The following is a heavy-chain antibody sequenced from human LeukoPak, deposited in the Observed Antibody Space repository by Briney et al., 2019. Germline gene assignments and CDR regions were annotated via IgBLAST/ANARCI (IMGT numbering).Heavy chain of an antibody. J-gene: IGHJ4*02. Sequence: ASVKVSCKASGGTFSSYAISWVRQAPGQGLEWMGGIIPIFGTANYAQKFQGRVTITADESTSTAYVELSSLRSEDTAVYYCARDRTAYDYIWGSYRHFDYWGQGTLVTVSS. CDR1: GGTFSSYA. CDR2: IIPIFGTA. V-gene: IGHV1-69*13. D-gene: IGHD3-16*02. CDR3: ARDRTAYDYIWGSYRHFDY.